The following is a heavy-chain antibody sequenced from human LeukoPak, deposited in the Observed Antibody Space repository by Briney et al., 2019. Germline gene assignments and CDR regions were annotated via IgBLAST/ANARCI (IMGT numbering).Heavy chain of an antibody. J-gene: IGHJ6*02. CDR1: GGSFSGYY. D-gene: IGHD3-9*01. CDR2: INHSGST. Sequence: SETLSLTCAVYGGSFSGYYWSWIRQPPGKGLEWIGEINHSGSTNYNPSLKSRVTISVDTSKNQFSLKLSSVTAADTAVYYCARGHHYDILTGYYPYYYYGMDVWGQGTTVTVSS. CDR3: ARGHHYDILTGYYPYYYYGMDV. V-gene: IGHV4-34*01.